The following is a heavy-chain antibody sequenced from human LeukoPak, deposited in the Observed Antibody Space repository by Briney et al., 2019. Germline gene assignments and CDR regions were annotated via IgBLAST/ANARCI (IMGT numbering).Heavy chain of an antibody. Sequence: SETLSLTCTVSGGSISSYYRSWLRQPPGKGLEWIGYIYYSGSTNYNPSLKSRVTISVDTSKNQFSLKLSSVTAADTAVYYCASFCSGGSCYSGGDAFDIWGQGTMVTVSS. CDR3: ASFCSGGSCYSGGDAFDI. D-gene: IGHD2-15*01. V-gene: IGHV4-59*01. J-gene: IGHJ3*02. CDR1: GGSISSYY. CDR2: IYYSGST.